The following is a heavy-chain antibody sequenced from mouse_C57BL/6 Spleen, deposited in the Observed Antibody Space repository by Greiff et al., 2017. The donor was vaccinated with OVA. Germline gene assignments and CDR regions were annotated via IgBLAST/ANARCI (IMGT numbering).Heavy chain of an antibody. CDR1: GFTFSDYG. D-gene: IGHD2-5*01. V-gene: IGHV5-17*01. CDR2: ISSGSSTI. J-gene: IGHJ2*01. Sequence: EVQGVESGGGLVKPGGSLKLSCAASGFTFSDYGMHWVRQAPEKGLEWVAYISSGSSTIYYADTVKGRFTISRDNAKNTLFLQMTSLRSEDTAMYYCARGYSNYEYYFDYWGQGTTLTVSS. CDR3: ARGYSNYEYYFDY.